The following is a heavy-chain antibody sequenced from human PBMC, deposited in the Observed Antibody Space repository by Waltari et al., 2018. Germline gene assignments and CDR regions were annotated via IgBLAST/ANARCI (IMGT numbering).Heavy chain of an antibody. J-gene: IGHJ4*02. CDR3: ARDSGSGWYDY. D-gene: IGHD6-19*01. V-gene: IGHV3-21*01. CDR1: GFTFGSYS. Sequence: EVQLVESGGGLVKPGRSLRLSCAASGFTFGSYSMNWVRQAPGKGLEWVSSISSSSSYIYYADSVKGRFTISRDNAKNSLYLQMNSLRAEDTAVYYCARDSGSGWYDYWGQGTLVTVSS. CDR2: ISSSSSYI.